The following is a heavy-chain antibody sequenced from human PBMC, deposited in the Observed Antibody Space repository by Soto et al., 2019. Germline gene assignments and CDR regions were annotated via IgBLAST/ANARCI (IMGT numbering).Heavy chain of an antibody. CDR3: ARGPLVRGIKNWFDP. V-gene: IGHV4-30-2*01. CDR2: IYHSGSS. CDR1: GDSMSSGGYS. Sequence: PSETLSLTCAVSGDSMSSGGYSWSWIRQPPGKGLEWIGYIYHSGSSYYNPSLKSRVTISVDMSKNQFSLSLSSVTAADTAVYYCARGPLVRGIKNWFDPWGQGTQVTVSS. D-gene: IGHD3-10*01. J-gene: IGHJ5*02.